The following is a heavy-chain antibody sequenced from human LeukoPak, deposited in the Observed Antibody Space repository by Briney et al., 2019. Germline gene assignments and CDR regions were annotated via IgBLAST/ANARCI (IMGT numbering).Heavy chain of an antibody. V-gene: IGHV3-30*04. CDR2: ISYDGSNK. D-gene: IGHD4-11*01. CDR3: ARDRETVTTYYFDY. CDR1: GFTFSSYA. J-gene: IGHJ4*02. Sequence: GGSLRLSCAASGFTFSSYAMHWVRQAPGKGLEWVAVISYDGSNKYYADSVKGRFTISRDNSKNTLYLQMNSLRAEDTAVYYCARDRETVTTYYFDYWGQGTLVTVSS.